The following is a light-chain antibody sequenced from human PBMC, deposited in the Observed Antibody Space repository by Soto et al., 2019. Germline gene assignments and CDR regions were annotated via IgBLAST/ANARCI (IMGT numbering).Light chain of an antibody. J-gene: IGKJ3*01. Sequence: DIQMTQSPSSLSASVGARVSITCQASQDIRTSLSWFQQKPGRAPKLLIYGAYYLETGVPSRFRGSGSGTDFTFTISSLQPEDTATYYCQHYDNLPPFTFGPGTKVDI. CDR2: GAY. CDR1: QDIRTS. CDR3: QHYDNLPPFT. V-gene: IGKV1-33*01.